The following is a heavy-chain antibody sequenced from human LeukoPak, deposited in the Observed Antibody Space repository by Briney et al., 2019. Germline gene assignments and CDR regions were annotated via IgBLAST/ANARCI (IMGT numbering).Heavy chain of an antibody. J-gene: IGHJ4*02. CDR1: GFTFNNYA. Sequence: GGSLRLSCTASGFTFNNYAMYWVRQAPRKGLEWVAGIFGSGGSAHYADSVKGRFTISRDNSRNTVYLQMDSLRGEDTALYYCTKTTTGYSSGQYPGWPADHWGQGALVTVSS. CDR2: IFGSGGSA. D-gene: IGHD3-22*01. V-gene: IGHV3-23*01. CDR3: TKTTTGYSSGQYPGWPADH.